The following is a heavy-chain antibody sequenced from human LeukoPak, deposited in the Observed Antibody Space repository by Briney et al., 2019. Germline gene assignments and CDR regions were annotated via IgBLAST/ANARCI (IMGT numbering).Heavy chain of an antibody. V-gene: IGHV4-34*01. Sequence: SETLSLTCAVYGGSFSGYYWSWIRQPPGKGLEWIGEINHSGSTNYNPSLKSRVTISVDTSKNQFSLKLSSVTAADTAVYYCARGGKKGGWYIPPLRAYNWFDPWGQGTLVTVSS. CDR3: ARGGKKGGWYIPPLRAYNWFDP. D-gene: IGHD6-19*01. CDR2: INHSGST. J-gene: IGHJ5*02. CDR1: GGSFSGYY.